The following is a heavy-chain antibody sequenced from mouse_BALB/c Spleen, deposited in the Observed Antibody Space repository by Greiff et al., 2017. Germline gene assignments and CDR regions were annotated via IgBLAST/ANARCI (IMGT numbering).Heavy chain of an antibody. CDR1: GYSITSDYA. Sequence: EVHLVESGPGLVKPSQSLSLTCTVTGYSITSDYAWNWIRQFPGNKLEWMGYISYSGSTSYNPSLKSRISITRDTSKNQFFLQLNSVTTEDTATYYCARTSYGYFDYWGQGTTLTVSS. J-gene: IGHJ2*01. CDR3: ARTSYGYFDY. D-gene: IGHD1-1*01. CDR2: ISYSGST. V-gene: IGHV3-2*02.